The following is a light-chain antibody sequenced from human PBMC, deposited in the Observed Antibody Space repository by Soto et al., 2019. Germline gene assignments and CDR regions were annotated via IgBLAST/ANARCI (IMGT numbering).Light chain of an antibody. CDR1: QSVSSSY. CDR2: GTS. V-gene: IGKV3-20*01. Sequence: EIVLTQSPATLSLSPGERATLSCRASQSVSSSYLAWYQQKPGLAPRLLIYGTSSRATGIPDKFSGSGSGTDFTLTINRLEPEDAAVYYCQRYGSSLYTFGQGTKLEIK. J-gene: IGKJ2*01. CDR3: QRYGSSLYT.